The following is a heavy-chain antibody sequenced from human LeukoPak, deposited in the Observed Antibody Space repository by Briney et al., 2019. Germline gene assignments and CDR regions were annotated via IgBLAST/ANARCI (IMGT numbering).Heavy chain of an antibody. CDR3: AKGLRRLYAPFDY. CDR1: GFTCSSYA. Sequence: GGSLRLSCAASGFTCSSYAMSWVRQAPGKGLEWVSAISGSGGSTYYADSVKGRFTISRDNSKNTLYLQMNSLRAEDTAVYYCAKGLRRLYAPFDYWGQGTLVTVSS. V-gene: IGHV3-23*01. D-gene: IGHD2/OR15-2a*01. CDR2: ISGSGGST. J-gene: IGHJ4*02.